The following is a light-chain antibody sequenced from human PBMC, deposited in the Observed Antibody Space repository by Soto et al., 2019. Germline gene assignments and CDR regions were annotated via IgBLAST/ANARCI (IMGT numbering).Light chain of an antibody. CDR3: SSYTSSSTLYV. CDR1: SSDVGAFNF. CDR2: DVS. V-gene: IGLV2-14*03. J-gene: IGLJ1*01. Sequence: QSALTQPASVSASPGQSITISCTGTSSDVGAFNFVSWYQHHPGKAPKLMIYDVSNRPSGVSNRFSASKSGNTASLTISGLQAEDEADYYCSSYTSSSTLYVFGTGTKVTVL.